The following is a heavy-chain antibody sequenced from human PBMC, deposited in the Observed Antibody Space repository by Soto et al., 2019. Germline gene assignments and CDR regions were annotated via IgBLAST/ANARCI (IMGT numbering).Heavy chain of an antibody. J-gene: IGHJ4*02. CDR2: ISGSGGST. V-gene: IGHV3-23*01. Sequence: GGSLRLSCAASGFTFSSYAMSWVRQAPGKGLEWVSAISGSGGSTYYADSVKGRFTISRDNSKNTLYLQMNSLRAEDTAVYYCAKGVGILTGYYYWARGTGLSFDYWGQGTLVTVSS. CDR1: GFTFSSYA. CDR3: AKGVGILTGYYYWARGTGLSFDY. D-gene: IGHD3-9*01.